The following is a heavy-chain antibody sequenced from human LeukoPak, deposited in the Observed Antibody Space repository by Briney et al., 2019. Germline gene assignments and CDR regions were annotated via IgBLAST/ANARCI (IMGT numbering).Heavy chain of an antibody. V-gene: IGHV1-69*13. CDR2: IIPISGTT. CDR3: AMELGSPGS. Sequence: RASVKVSCKASGGTFSNYVISWVRQAPGQGLEWMGGIIPISGTTNYAQKFQGRVTIAADESTSTAYMELSSLRSEDTAVYYCAMELGSPGSWGQGTLVTVSS. J-gene: IGHJ4*02. CDR1: GGTFSNYV. D-gene: IGHD1-26*01.